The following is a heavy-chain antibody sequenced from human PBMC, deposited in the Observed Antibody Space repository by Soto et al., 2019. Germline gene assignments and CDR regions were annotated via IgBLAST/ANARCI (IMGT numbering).Heavy chain of an antibody. CDR1: GFTFSDYT. Sequence: GRSWRLCCAASGFTFSDYTINWVRQAPGKGLEWVALISSDGSNKYYVDSVKGRFTISRDSSRSMLYLQMNSLRAEDTAVYYCDRQSGLAVSGQRTTDIGSS. J-gene: IGHJ6*02. CDR2: ISSDGSNK. V-gene: IGHV3-30-3*01. D-gene: IGHD2-15*01. CDR3: DRQSGLAV.